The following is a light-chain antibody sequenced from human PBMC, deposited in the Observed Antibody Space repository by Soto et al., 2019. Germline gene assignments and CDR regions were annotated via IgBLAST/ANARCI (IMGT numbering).Light chain of an antibody. CDR2: LGS. CDR3: MQALQTPTT. CDR1: QSLLYSNGYNY. Sequence: DLVMTQSPLSLPVTPGEPASISCRSSQSLLYSNGYNYLDWYLQKPGQSPQLLIYLGSNRASGVPDRFSGSGSGTDFTLKISRVEAEDVGVYYCMQALQTPTTFGQGTKVEIK. J-gene: IGKJ1*01. V-gene: IGKV2-28*01.